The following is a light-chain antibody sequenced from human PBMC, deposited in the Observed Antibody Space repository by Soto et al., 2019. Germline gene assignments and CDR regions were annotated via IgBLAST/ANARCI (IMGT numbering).Light chain of an antibody. Sequence: EVVLTQSPGTLSLSPGERATLSCRPRRSIVSSSLHWYQQRFGQAPRLLISGSFTRATGIPDRFSGTASGTDFTLTISRLEPEDFAVYYCQHYGSGGYTFGQGTKLEIK. V-gene: IGKV3-20*01. J-gene: IGKJ2*01. CDR1: RSIVSSS. CDR3: QHYGSGGYT. CDR2: GSF.